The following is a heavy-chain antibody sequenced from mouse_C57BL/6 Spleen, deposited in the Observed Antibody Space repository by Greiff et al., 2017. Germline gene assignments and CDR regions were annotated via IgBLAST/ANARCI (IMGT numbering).Heavy chain of an antibody. Sequence: VQLQQSGPGLVAPSQSLSITCTVSGFSLTSYGVDWVRQSPGQGLEWLGVIWGVGSSNYNSALKSRLSISKNNSKSQVFLKMNSRQTDDTAMYYCASERFAYWGQGTLVTVSA. J-gene: IGHJ3*01. CDR1: GFSLTSYG. CDR2: IWGVGSS. V-gene: IGHV2-6*01. CDR3: ASERFAY.